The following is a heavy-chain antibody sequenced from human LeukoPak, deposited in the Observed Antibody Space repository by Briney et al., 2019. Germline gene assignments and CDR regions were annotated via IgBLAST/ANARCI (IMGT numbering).Heavy chain of an antibody. CDR3: AKGKALNYGSGFYYYYYMDV. V-gene: IGHV3-30*02. CDR2: IRNDGSNK. Sequence: PGGSLRLPRATSRFTFSNYGMHWVRQAPGKGLEGVAFIRNDGSNKYYADSVKGRFTISRDNSKNTLYLQVNSLRAEDTAVYYCAKGKALNYGSGFYYYYYMDVWGKGTTVTVSS. D-gene: IGHD3-10*01. CDR1: RFTFSNYG. J-gene: IGHJ6*03.